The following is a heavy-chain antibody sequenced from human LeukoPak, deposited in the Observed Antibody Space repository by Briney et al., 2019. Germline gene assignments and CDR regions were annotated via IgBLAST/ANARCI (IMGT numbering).Heavy chain of an antibody. CDR2: TYYRSKWYN. J-gene: IGHJ5*02. CDR3: ARGAPPGIAVAVTNWFDP. D-gene: IGHD6-19*01. Sequence: SQTLSLTCAISGDSVSSNSAAWNWIRQSPSRGLEWLGRTYYRSKWYNDYAVSVKSRITINPDTSKNQFSLQLNSVTPEDTAVYYCARGAPPGIAVAVTNWFDPWGQGTLVTDSS. CDR1: GDSVSSNSAA. V-gene: IGHV6-1*01.